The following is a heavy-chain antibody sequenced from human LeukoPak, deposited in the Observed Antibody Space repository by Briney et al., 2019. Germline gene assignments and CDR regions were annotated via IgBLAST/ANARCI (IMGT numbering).Heavy chain of an antibody. D-gene: IGHD3-16*02. CDR1: GFTFSSYS. Sequence: GGSLRLSCAASGFTFSSYSMNWVRQAPGKGLEWVANINQDRSEIYYVDSVRGRFIISRDNAKNSLYLQMNTLRVEDTAVYYCVRRYMATSAEDFDYWGQGTLVTVFS. CDR3: VRRYMATSAEDFDY. J-gene: IGHJ4*02. CDR2: INQDRSEI. V-gene: IGHV3-7*01.